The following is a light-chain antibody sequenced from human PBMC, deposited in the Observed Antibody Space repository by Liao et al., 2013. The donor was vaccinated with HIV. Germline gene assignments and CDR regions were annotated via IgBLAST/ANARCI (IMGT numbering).Light chain of an antibody. CDR1: KLGDKY. Sequence: SYELTQPPSVSVSPGQTASITCSGDKLGDKYACWYQQRPGQSPVLVIYQDSKRPSGIPERFSGSNSGNTATLTISGTQAMDEADYYCQAWDNNFVVFGGGTKADRP. J-gene: IGLJ2*01. CDR2: QDS. V-gene: IGLV3-1*01. CDR3: QAWDNNFVV.